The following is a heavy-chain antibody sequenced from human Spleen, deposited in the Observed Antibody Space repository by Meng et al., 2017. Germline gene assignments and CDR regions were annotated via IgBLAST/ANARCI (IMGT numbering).Heavy chain of an antibody. V-gene: IGHV4-34*01. CDR1: GGSFSGYY. Sequence: SETLSLTCVVYGGSFSGYYWSWIRQPPGKGLEWIGEITHSGSTNYNPSLKSRVTISVDTSKNQFSLRLSSVTAADTAVYYCARRRRVVPAFDYWGQGTLVTVSS. CDR3: ARRRRVVPAFDY. CDR2: ITHSGST. D-gene: IGHD3-22*01. J-gene: IGHJ4*02.